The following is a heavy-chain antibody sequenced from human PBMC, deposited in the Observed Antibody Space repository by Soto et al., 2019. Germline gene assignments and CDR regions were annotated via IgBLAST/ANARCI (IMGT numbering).Heavy chain of an antibody. CDR3: ARDSSYYDSSGYYSPTYYFDY. V-gene: IGHV3-33*01. J-gene: IGHJ4*02. Sequence: GGSLRLSCAASGFTFSSYGMHWVRQAPGKGLEWVAVIWYDGSNKYYADSVKGRFTISRDNSKNTLYLQMNSLRAEDTAVYYCARDSSYYDSSGYYSPTYYFDYWGQGTLVTVSS. CDR1: GFTFSSYG. CDR2: IWYDGSNK. D-gene: IGHD3-22*01.